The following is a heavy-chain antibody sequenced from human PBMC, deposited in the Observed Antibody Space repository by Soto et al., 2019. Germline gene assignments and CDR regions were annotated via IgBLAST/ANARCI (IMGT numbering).Heavy chain of an antibody. CDR2: ISYDGSNK. CDR1: GFTFSSYG. D-gene: IGHD6-19*01. V-gene: IGHV3-30*18. CDR3: AKDLSDEWYSSAFDY. Sequence: SLRLSCAASGFTFSSYGMHWVRQAPGKGLEWVAVISYDGSNKYYADSVKGRFTISRDNSKNTLYLQMNSLRAEDTAVYYCAKDLSDEWYSSAFDYWGQGTLVTVSS. J-gene: IGHJ4*02.